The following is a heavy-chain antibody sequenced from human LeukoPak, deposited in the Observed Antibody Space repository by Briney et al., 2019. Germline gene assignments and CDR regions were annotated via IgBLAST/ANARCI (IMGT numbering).Heavy chain of an antibody. J-gene: IGHJ4*02. CDR2: ISSSSSTI. Sequence: GXSLRLSCAASGFTFSSYSMNWVRQAPGKGLEWVSYISSSSSTIYYADSVKGRFTISRDNAKNSLYLQINSLRAEDTAVYYCAVSTVPYYFDYWGQGTLVTVSS. CDR3: AVSTVPYYFDY. D-gene: IGHD4-17*01. CDR1: GFTFSSYS. V-gene: IGHV3-48*01.